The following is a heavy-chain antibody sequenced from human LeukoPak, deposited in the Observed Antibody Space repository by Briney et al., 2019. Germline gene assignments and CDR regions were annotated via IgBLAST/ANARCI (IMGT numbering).Heavy chain of an antibody. D-gene: IGHD3-22*01. CDR1: GGSISSYY. J-gene: IGHJ4*02. CDR2: IYYSGST. CDR3: ARWPAYYYDSSGYYYRDY. Sequence: PSETLSLTYTVSGGSISSYYWSWIRQPPGKGLEWIGYIYYSGSTNYNPSLKSRVTISVDTSKNQFSLKLSSVTAADTAVYYCARWPAYYYDSSGYYYRDYWGQGTLVTVSS. V-gene: IGHV4-59*01.